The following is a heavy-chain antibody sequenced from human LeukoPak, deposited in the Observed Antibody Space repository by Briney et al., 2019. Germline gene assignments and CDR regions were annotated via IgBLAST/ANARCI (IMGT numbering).Heavy chain of an antibody. J-gene: IGHJ4*02. V-gene: IGHV3-73*01. Sequence: GGSLRPSCAASGFTFSGSAMHWVRQASGKGLEWVGRIRSKANSYATAYAASVKGRFTISRDDSKNTAYLQMNSLKTEDTAVYYCTRESGYDFIDYWGQGTLVTVSS. D-gene: IGHD5-12*01. CDR1: GFTFSGSA. CDR3: TRESGYDFIDY. CDR2: IRSKANSYAT.